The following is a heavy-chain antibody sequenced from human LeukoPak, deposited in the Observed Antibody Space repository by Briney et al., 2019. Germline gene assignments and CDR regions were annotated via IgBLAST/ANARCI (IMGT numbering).Heavy chain of an antibody. CDR1: GYTFTSCG. J-gene: IGHJ6*02. V-gene: IGHV1-18*01. D-gene: IGHD2-2*01. CDR3: ASAIPAADYYYGMDV. CDR2: ISAYNGNT. Sequence: WASVKVSCKASGYTFTSCGISWVRQAPGQGLEWMGWISAYNGNTNYAQKLQGRVTMTTDTSTSTAYMELRSLRSDDTAVYYCASAIPAADYYYGMDVWGQGTTVTVSS.